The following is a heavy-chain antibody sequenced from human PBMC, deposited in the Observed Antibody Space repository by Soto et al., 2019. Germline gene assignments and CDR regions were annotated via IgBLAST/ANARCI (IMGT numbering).Heavy chain of an antibody. CDR3: ARESYYNVMNCFDN. CDR2: INTANGNT. V-gene: IGHV1-3*04. J-gene: IGHJ4*02. CDR1: GYPFSSYT. Sequence: QVQLVQSGAEVKKPGASVKVSCKASGYPFSSYTIHWVRQAPGQGLEWMGWINTANGNTKYSQKVQGRVTFTSDTSASTAYLELSSLRSEDTAVYFCARESYYNVMNCFDNWGQGTQVTVSA. D-gene: IGHD3-10*01.